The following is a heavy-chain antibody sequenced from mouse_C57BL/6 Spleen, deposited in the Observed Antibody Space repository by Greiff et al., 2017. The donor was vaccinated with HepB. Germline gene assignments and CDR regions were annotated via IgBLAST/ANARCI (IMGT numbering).Heavy chain of an antibody. CDR3: ARRGYSSGYREYYFDY. Sequence: QVQLQQPGAELVRPGSSVKLSCKASGYTFTSYWMHWVKQRPIQGLEWIGNIDPSDSESHYNQKFKDKATLTVDKSSSTAYMQLSSLTSEDSAVYYCARRGYSSGYREYYFDYWGQGTTLTVSS. J-gene: IGHJ2*01. CDR1: GYTFTSYW. D-gene: IGHD3-2*02. V-gene: IGHV1-52*01. CDR2: IDPSDSES.